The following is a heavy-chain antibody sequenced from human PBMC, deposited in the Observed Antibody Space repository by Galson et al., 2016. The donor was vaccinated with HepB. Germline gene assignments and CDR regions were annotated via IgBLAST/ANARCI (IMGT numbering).Heavy chain of an antibody. Sequence: SLRLSCAASGFTFNTYWLGWVRQGPGKGLVWVSRINSDGSTTTYADSVKGRFTISRDNAKKTLYLQMNSQRSEDTAVYYCAREAKLAAPDYYGKDVWGQGTTVTVSS. J-gene: IGHJ6*02. CDR1: GFTFNTYW. CDR2: INSDGSTT. V-gene: IGHV3-74*01. CDR3: AREAKLAAPDYYGKDV. D-gene: IGHD6-13*01.